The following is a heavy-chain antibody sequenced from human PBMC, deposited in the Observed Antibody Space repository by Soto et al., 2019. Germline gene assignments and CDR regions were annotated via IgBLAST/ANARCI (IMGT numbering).Heavy chain of an antibody. V-gene: IGHV1-18*04. CDR1: GYTFTSYG. Sequence: GASVKVSCKASGYTFTSYGIGWVRQAPGQGLERMGWISAYNGNTNYAQKLQGRVTMTTDTSTSTAYMELRSLRSDDTAVYYCARASLDSIAVAGIGTSFDYWGQGTLVTVSS. J-gene: IGHJ4*02. D-gene: IGHD6-19*01. CDR3: ARASLDSIAVAGIGTSFDY. CDR2: ISAYNGNT.